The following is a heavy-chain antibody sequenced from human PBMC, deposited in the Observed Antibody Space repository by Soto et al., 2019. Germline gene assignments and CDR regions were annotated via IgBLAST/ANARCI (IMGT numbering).Heavy chain of an antibody. Sequence: EVQLVETGGGVIQPGGSLRLSCAASGFTVSSFYMSWVRQAPGKGLEWVSAIYSGGNTYYADSVKGRFTISRDNSKNNLNLQMNSLIAEDTAVYYCARADYGDYSLKYWGQGTLVTVSS. CDR2: IYSGGNT. CDR1: GFTVSSFY. D-gene: IGHD4-17*01. J-gene: IGHJ4*02. CDR3: ARADYGDYSLKY. V-gene: IGHV3-53*02.